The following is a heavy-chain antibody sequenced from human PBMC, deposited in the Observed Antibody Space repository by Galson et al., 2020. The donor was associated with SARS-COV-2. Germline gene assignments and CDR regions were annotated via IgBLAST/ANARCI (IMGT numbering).Heavy chain of an antibody. CDR2: ISAYNDNT. CDR1: GYTFTNYG. D-gene: IGHD3-16*02. J-gene: IGHJ5*02. CDR3: ARWAFGGGIVISWCAP. Sequence: ASVKVSCKASGYTFTNYGISWVRQAPGQGLEWVGWISAYNDNTKYAQKLQGRVTMTTDTSTSTAYMELRSLRSDDTAVYYCARWAFGGGIVISWCAPWGQGTVVTVSS. V-gene: IGHV1-18*01.